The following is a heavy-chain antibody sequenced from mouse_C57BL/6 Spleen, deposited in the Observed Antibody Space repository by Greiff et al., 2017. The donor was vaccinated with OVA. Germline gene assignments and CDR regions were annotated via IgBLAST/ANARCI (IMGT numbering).Heavy chain of an antibody. J-gene: IGHJ2*01. V-gene: IGHV1-19*01. D-gene: IGHD2-5*01. Sequence: VQLQQSGPVLVKPGASVKMSCKASGYTFTDYYMNWVKQSHGKSLEWIGVINPYNGGTSYNQKFKGKAKLTVDKSSSTAYMELNSLTSDDSAFYYCARSGDSNYGGYFDYWGQGTTLTVSS. CDR1: GYTFTDYY. CDR2: INPYNGGT. CDR3: ARSGDSNYGGYFDY.